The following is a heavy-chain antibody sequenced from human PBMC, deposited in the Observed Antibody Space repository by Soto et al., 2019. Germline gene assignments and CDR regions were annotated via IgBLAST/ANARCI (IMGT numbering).Heavy chain of an antibody. CDR3: PTQYSGWGYALDI. CDR2: IYYSGSN. V-gene: IGHV4-39*01. J-gene: IGHJ3*02. D-gene: IGHD6-19*01. Sequence: QLQLQESGPGLVKPSETLSLTCTVSGGSISSAFYYWGWIRQPPGKGLEWIGSIYYSGSNYYNPSLRSRVTISVDTSKHQFSLKLSSVTAAYTAMYYCPTQYSGWGYALDIWGQGTMVTVSS. CDR1: GGSISSAFYY.